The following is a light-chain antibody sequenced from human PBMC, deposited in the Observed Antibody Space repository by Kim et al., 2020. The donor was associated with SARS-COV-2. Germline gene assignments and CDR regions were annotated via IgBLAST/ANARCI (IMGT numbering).Light chain of an antibody. V-gene: IGKV3-15*01. CDR3: HQYSDWPPYS. CDR1: QSVSSN. CDR2: GTS. J-gene: IGKJ2*03. Sequence: LSPGERATLSCRASQSVSSNLAWYQQKPGQAPRLLIYGTSTRATGIPVRFSGSGSGTEFTLTISSLQSEDFALYYCHQYSDWPPYSFGQGTKLEI.